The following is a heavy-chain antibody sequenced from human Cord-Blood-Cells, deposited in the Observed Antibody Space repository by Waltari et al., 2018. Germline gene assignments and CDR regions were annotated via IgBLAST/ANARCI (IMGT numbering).Heavy chain of an antibody. CDR2: ISWNSGSI. Sequence: EVQLVESGGGLVQHGRSLRLSCAASGFTFDDYAPHWVRQAPGKGLEWVSGISWNSGSIGYADSVKGRFTISRDNAKNSLYLQMNSLRAEDIALYYCAKVAGSGSYFDYWGQGTLVTVSS. D-gene: IGHD1-26*01. CDR1: GFTFDDYA. V-gene: IGHV3-9*03. CDR3: AKVAGSGSYFDY. J-gene: IGHJ4*02.